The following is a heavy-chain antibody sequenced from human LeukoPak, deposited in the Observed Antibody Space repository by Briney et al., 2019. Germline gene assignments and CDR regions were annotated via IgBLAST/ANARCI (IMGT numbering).Heavy chain of an antibody. Sequence: PSQTLSLTCTVSGGSISSGDYYWSWIRQPPGKGLEWIGYIYYSGSTYYNPSLKSRVTMSVDTSKNQVSLKLSSVTAADTAVYYCARGIPGFTGLFYFDYWGQGTLVTVSS. CDR3: ARGIPGFTGLFYFDY. CDR2: IYYSGST. V-gene: IGHV4-30-4*08. CDR1: GGSISSGDYY. J-gene: IGHJ4*02.